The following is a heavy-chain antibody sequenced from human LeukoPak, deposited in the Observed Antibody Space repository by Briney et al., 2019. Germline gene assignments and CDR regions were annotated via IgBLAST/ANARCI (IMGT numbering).Heavy chain of an antibody. V-gene: IGHV3-30*18. D-gene: IGHD2-15*01. J-gene: IGHJ4*02. CDR2: ISYDGSNK. Sequence: GGSLRLSCAASGFTFSSYGMHWVRQALGKGLEWVAVISYDGSNKYYADSVKGRFTISRDNSKNTLYLQMNSLRAEDTAVYYCAKDDCSGGSCPTGLLDYWGQGTLVTVSS. CDR1: GFTFSSYG. CDR3: AKDDCSGGSCPTGLLDY.